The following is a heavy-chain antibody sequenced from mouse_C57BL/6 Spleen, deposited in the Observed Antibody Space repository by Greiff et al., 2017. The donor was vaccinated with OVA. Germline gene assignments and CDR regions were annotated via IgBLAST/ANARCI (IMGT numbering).Heavy chain of an antibody. D-gene: IGHD1-1*01. V-gene: IGHV1-52*01. CDR1: GYTFTSYW. Sequence: QVHVKQPGAELVRPGSSVKLSCKASGYTFTSYWMHWVKQRPIQGLEWIGNIDPSDSETHYNQKFKDKATLTVDKSSSTAYMQLSSLTSEDSAVYYCARGGALTTVVGFDYWGQGTTLTVSS. CDR3: ARGGALTTVVGFDY. CDR2: IDPSDSET. J-gene: IGHJ2*01.